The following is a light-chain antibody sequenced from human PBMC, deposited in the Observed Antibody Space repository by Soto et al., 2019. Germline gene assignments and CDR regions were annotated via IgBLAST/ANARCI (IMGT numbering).Light chain of an antibody. CDR1: QSLLYINGYNY. CDR2: MSS. CDR3: MQALQTPPA. V-gene: IGKV2-28*01. J-gene: IGKJ1*01. Sequence: DIVMTQSPVYLSVTPGEPASISCISSQSLLYINGYNYLDWYLQKPGQSPQLLICMSSDRASGVPDRFSGSGSGTNFTIKISRVQAEDVGIYYCMQALQTPPAFGQGTKVEI.